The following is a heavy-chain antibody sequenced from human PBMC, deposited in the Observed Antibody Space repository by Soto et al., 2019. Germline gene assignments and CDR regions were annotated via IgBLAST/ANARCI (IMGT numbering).Heavy chain of an antibody. J-gene: IGHJ4*02. CDR2: INANSGFT. CDR1: GYTFTGHY. V-gene: IGHV1-2*02. D-gene: IGHD2-15*01. CDR3: LREAYCSGGSCHPDY. Sequence: QVQLVQSGAEVKKPGASVKVSCKASGYTFTGHYMHWVRQAPGQGLEWMGYINANSGFTHYRQKFQGRVTMTRDTAISTADMELSRLRSDDTAVYYCLREAYCSGGSCHPDYWGQGTLVTVSA.